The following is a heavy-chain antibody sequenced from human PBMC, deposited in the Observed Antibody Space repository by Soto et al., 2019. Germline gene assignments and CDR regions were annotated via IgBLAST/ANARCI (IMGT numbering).Heavy chain of an antibody. Sequence: SETLSLTCTVSGGSSISGGYCWSWIRQHPGKGLEWIGYIYYSGSTYYNPSLKSRVTISVDTSKNQFSLKLSSVTAADTAVYYCASMRYSYVPYWGQGTLVTVSS. CDR3: ASMRYSYVPY. J-gene: IGHJ4*02. D-gene: IGHD5-18*01. V-gene: IGHV4-31*03. CDR1: GGSSISGGYC. CDR2: IYYSGST.